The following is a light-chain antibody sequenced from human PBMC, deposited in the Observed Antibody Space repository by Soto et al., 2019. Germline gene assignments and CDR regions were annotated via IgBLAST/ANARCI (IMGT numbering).Light chain of an antibody. Sequence: DIVMTQSPLSLPVTPGEPASISCRSSQSLRHSNGYNYLDWYLQKPGQSPQLLIYLGSNRASGVPDRFSGSESGTDFTLKISRVEAEDVGVYYCMQALQTPLTFGGGTKVEIK. CDR3: MQALQTPLT. J-gene: IGKJ4*02. CDR2: LGS. CDR1: QSLRHSNGYNY. V-gene: IGKV2-28*01.